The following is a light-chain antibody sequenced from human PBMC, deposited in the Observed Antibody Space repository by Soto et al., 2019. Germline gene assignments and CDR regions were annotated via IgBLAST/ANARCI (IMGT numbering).Light chain of an antibody. J-gene: IGLJ3*02. V-gene: IGLV1-40*01. Sequence: QSVLTQPPSVSGAPGQRVTISCTESSSNIGAGYDVHWYQQLPGTAPKLLIYGNSNRPSGVPDRFSGSKSGTSASLAITWLQAEAEADYYCQAYDSSLSGWVVGGGTKLTVL. CDR1: SSNIGAGYD. CDR3: QAYDSSLSGWV. CDR2: GNS.